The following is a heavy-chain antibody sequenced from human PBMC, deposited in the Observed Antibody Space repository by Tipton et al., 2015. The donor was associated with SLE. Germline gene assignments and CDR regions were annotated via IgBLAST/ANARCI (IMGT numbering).Heavy chain of an antibody. CDR1: GFTFSSYA. V-gene: IGHV3-23*01. CDR3: AREGDSGSYYGY. Sequence: SLRLSCAASGFTFSSYAMSWVRQAPGKGLEWVSAISGSGGSTYYADSVKGRFTISRDNSKNTLYLQMNSLRAEDTAVYYCAREGDSGSYYGYWGQGTLVTVSS. J-gene: IGHJ4*02. CDR2: ISGSGGST. D-gene: IGHD1-26*01.